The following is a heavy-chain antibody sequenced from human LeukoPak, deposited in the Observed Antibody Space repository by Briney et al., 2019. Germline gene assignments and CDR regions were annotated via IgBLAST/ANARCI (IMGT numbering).Heavy chain of an antibody. CDR1: GYSISSGYY. D-gene: IGHD2-2*02. J-gene: IGHJ6*03. V-gene: IGHV4-38-2*01. Sequence: SETLSLTCAVSGYSISSGYYWGWIRQRPGEGLEWIGSIYHSGSTYFNPSLKSRVTISVDTSKNQFALKLTSVTAADTAVYYCARSLYCSSTSCYTRYSYYYYMDVWGKGTTATVSS. CDR3: ARSLYCSSTSCYTRYSYYYYMDV. CDR2: IYHSGST.